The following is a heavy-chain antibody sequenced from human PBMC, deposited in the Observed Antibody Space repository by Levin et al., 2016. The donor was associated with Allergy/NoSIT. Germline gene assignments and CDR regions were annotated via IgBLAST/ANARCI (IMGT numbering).Heavy chain of an antibody. J-gene: IGHJ6*03. D-gene: IGHD6-6*01. Sequence: VRQAPGKGLEWVSSISSSSSYIYYADSVKGRFTISRDNAKNSLYLQMNSLRAEDTAVYYCARASSSSSYYYYYMDVWGKGTTVTVSS. CDR3: ARASSSSSYYYYYMDV. V-gene: IGHV3-21*01. CDR2: ISSSSSYI.